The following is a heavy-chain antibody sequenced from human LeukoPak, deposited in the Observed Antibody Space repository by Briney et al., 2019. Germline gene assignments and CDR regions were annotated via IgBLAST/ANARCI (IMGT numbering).Heavy chain of an antibody. V-gene: IGHV4-34*01. D-gene: IGHD3-10*01. CDR3: AIPILGFGELFRFDP. J-gene: IGHJ5*02. CDR1: GGSFSGYY. Sequence: SETLSLTCAVYGGSFSGYYWSWIRQPPGKGLEWIGEINHSGSTNYNPSLKSRVTISVDTSKNQFSLKLSSVTAADTAVYYCAIPILGFGELFRFDPWGQGTLVTVSS. CDR2: INHSGST.